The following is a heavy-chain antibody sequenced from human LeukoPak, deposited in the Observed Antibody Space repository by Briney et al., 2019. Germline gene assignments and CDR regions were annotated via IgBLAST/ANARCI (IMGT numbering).Heavy chain of an antibody. CDR1: GFTFSSYA. CDR2: ISGSGGST. D-gene: IGHD6-13*01. J-gene: IGHJ4*02. CDR3: ARDSQGAAGSYYFDY. Sequence: GGSLRLSCAASGFTFSSYAMSWVRQAPGKGLEWVSAISGSGGSTYYADSVKGRFTISRDNSKNTLYLQMNSLRAEDTAVYYCARDSQGAAGSYYFDYWGQGTLVTVSS. V-gene: IGHV3-23*01.